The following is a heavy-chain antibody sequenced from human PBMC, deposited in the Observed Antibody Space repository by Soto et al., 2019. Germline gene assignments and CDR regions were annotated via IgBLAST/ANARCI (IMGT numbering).Heavy chain of an antibody. CDR1: GGSINSSSYY. CDR2: IYYSGST. D-gene: IGHD3-10*01. CDR3: ARHSITMVRGVIIGYYYMDV. J-gene: IGHJ6*03. Sequence: SETLSLTCTVSGGSINSSSYYWGWIRQPPGKGLEWIGSIYYSGSTYYNPSLKSRVTISVDTSKNQFSLKLSSVTAADTAVYYCARHSITMVRGVIIGYYYMDVWGKGTTVTVSS. V-gene: IGHV4-39*01.